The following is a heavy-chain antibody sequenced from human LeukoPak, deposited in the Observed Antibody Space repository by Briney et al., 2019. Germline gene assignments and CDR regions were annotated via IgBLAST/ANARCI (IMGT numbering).Heavy chain of an antibody. CDR2: IYYSGST. J-gene: IGHJ4*02. V-gene: IGHV4-39*07. CDR1: GGSISSSSYY. CDR3: ATYSSGWPNPADLDF. D-gene: IGHD6-19*01. Sequence: SETLSLTCTVSGGSISSSSYYWGWIRQPPGKGLEWIGSIYYSGSTYYNPSLKGRVTISIDTSKNQFSLKLSSVTAADAAVYYCATYSSGWPNPADLDFWGQGTLVTVSS.